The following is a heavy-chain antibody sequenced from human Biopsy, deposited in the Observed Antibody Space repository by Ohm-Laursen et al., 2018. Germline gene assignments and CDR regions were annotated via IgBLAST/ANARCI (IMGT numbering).Heavy chain of an antibody. CDR2: IYSGGDT. CDR1: GFTVYNNY. CDR3: TNHYCGGITCLMNF. V-gene: IGHV3-66*01. D-gene: IGHD2-21*01. J-gene: IGHJ4*02. Sequence: SLRLSCAAPGFTVYNNYMTWVRQAPGKGLEWVSLIYSGGDTRYADSVKGRFTISRDSSKNTLYLQMNSLRAEDTAVYFCTNHYCGGITCLMNFWGQGTLVTVSS.